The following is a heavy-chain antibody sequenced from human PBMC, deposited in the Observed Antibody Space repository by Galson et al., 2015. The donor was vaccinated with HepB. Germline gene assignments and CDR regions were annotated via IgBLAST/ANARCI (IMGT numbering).Heavy chain of an antibody. D-gene: IGHD1/OR15-1a*01. CDR3: ARGNNPLY. J-gene: IGHJ1*01. CDR2: INGDGSTK. Sequence: SLRLSCAASGFSFSGYWMTWVRQSAGRGLEWVANINGDGSTKFYVDSVKGRFTISRDNAKNTVFLQTNNLRADDTAVYYCARGNNPLYCGQGTVVSVSS. CDR1: GFSFSGYW. V-gene: IGHV3-7*03.